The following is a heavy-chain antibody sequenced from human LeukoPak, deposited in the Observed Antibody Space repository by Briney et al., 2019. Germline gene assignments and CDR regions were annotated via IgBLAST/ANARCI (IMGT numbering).Heavy chain of an antibody. Sequence: PSETLSLTCAVYGGSFSGYYWSWIRQPPGKGLEWIGEINHSGSTNYNPSLKSRDTISVDTSKNQFSLKLSSVTAADTAVYYCASNGPNSSGYYYWGQGTLVTVSS. J-gene: IGHJ4*02. CDR1: GGSFSGYY. V-gene: IGHV4-34*01. CDR3: ASNGPNSSGYYY. CDR2: INHSGST. D-gene: IGHD3-22*01.